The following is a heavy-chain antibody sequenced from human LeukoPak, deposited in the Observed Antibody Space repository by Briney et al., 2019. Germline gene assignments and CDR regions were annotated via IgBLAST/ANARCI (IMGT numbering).Heavy chain of an antibody. Sequence: GGSLRLSCAASGFTFSSYWMTWVRQAPGKGLEWVSSISSSSSYIYYADSVKGRFTISRDNAKNSLYLQMNSLRAEDTAVYYCARQSRGYYDSKRGQGTLVTVSS. CDR2: ISSSSSYI. CDR3: ARQSRGYYDSK. CDR1: GFTFSSYW. J-gene: IGHJ4*02. D-gene: IGHD3-22*01. V-gene: IGHV3-21*01.